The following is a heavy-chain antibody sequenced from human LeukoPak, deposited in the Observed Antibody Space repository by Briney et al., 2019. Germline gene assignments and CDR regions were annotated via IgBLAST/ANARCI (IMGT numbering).Heavy chain of an antibody. Sequence: ASVKVSCKASRYIFTSYYIHWVRQAPGQGLDWMGWINPNNGGTKYAQKFQGRVTMTTDTSITTAYMELSRLRSDDTAMYYCVRDRGSSWFADYWGQGTLLTVSS. CDR1: RYIFTSYY. D-gene: IGHD6-13*01. V-gene: IGHV1-2*02. CDR3: VRDRGSSWFADY. J-gene: IGHJ4*02. CDR2: INPNNGGT.